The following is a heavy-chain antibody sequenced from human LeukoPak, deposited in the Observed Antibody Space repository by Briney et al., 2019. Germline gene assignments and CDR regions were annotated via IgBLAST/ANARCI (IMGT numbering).Heavy chain of an antibody. Sequence: ASVKVSCKASGYTFTSYGISWVRQAPGQGLEWMGWISAYNGNTNYAQKLQGRVTMTTDTSTSTAYMELRSLRSDDTAVYYCARDAAWNYDNYPESLKDEYFQHWGQGTLVTVSS. CDR1: GYTFTSYG. D-gene: IGHD3-22*01. CDR2: ISAYNGNT. V-gene: IGHV1-18*01. J-gene: IGHJ1*01. CDR3: ARDAAWNYDNYPESLKDEYFQH.